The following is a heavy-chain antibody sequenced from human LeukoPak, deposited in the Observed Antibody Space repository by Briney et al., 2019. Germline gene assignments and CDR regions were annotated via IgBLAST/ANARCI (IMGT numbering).Heavy chain of an antibody. CDR3: ASAWGYSW. V-gene: IGHV1-8*02. CDR2: MNPKSGNA. J-gene: IGHJ1*01. Sequence: ASVTVSCKASGYTFADYDINWVRQATGQGLEWMGWMNPKSGNAGHAQMSQGRVTLTRDTSISTAYMELSSLRPDDTAVYYCASAWGYSWWGQGTPVTVSS. CDR1: GYTFADYD. D-gene: IGHD4-11*01.